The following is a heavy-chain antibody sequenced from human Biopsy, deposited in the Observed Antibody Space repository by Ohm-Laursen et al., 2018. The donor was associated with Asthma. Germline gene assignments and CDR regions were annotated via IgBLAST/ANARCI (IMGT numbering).Heavy chain of an antibody. CDR3: ARGPELDV. V-gene: IGHV4-34*01. J-gene: IGHJ6*02. CDR1: PGSFSGFF. CDR2: TNERGVT. Sequence: GTLSLTWYVYPGSFSGFFWTWIRQSPGKGLEWIGETNERGVTNNNPSLKSRVIISIDTYWNRVSLKLTPVTAADTAVYYCARGPELDVWGQGTTVTVSS.